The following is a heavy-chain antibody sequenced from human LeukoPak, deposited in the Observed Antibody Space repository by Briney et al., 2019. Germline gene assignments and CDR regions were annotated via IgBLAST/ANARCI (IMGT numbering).Heavy chain of an antibody. D-gene: IGHD3-3*01. V-gene: IGHV3-74*01. J-gene: IGHJ4*02. Sequence: GGSLRLSCAASGFTFSRYWMHWFRQAPGKGLVWVSRINSDGSSITYADSVKGRFTISRDNAKNTLYLQVNSLRAEDTAVYYCAGDYDFWSGLYWGQGTLVTVSS. CDR3: AGDYDFWSGLY. CDR1: GFTFSRYW. CDR2: INSDGSSI.